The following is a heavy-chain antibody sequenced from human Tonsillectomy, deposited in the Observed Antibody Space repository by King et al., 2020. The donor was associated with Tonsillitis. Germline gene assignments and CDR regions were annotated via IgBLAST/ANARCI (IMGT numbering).Heavy chain of an antibody. V-gene: IGHV4-39*01. CDR1: GVSISSSSYH. D-gene: IGHD3-22*01. CDR3: ARHGPPPDNYDTSGYYFPFDY. J-gene: IGHJ4*02. Sequence: QLQESGPGLVKPSETLSLTCIVSGVSISSSSYHWGWIRQPPGKGLEWIGSMYYSGNTYHNPSLRSRVTISVDTSKNQFSLKLRSVTAADTAVYSCARHGPPPDNYDTSGYYFPFDYWGQGTLVTVSS. CDR2: MYYSGNT.